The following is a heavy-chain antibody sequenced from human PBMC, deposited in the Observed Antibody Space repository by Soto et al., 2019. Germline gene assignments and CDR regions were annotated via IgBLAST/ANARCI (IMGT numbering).Heavy chain of an antibody. Sequence: SETLSLTCTVSGGSISSGDYYWSWIRQPPGKGLEWIGYIYYSGSTYYNPSLKSRVTISVDTSKNQFSLKLSSVTAADTAVYYCARGARLLRAQGHLDYWGQGTLVTVSS. J-gene: IGHJ4*02. D-gene: IGHD3-22*01. CDR3: ARGARLLRAQGHLDY. CDR1: GGSISSGDYY. V-gene: IGHV4-30-4*01. CDR2: IYYSGST.